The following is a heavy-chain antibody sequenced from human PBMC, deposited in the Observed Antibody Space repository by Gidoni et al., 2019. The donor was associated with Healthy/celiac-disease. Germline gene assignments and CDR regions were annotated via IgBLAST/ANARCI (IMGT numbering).Heavy chain of an antibody. CDR2: IYYSGST. D-gene: IGHD2-15*01. Sequence: QVQLQESGPGLVKPSETLSLTCTVSGGSISRYYWSWIRQPPGKGLEWIGYIYYSGSTNYNPSLKSRVTISVDTSKNQFSLKLSSVTAADTAVYYCARVTTDCSGGSCYRVGDYFDYWGQGTLVTVSS. J-gene: IGHJ4*02. CDR3: ARVTTDCSGGSCYRVGDYFDY. CDR1: GGSISRYY. V-gene: IGHV4-59*01.